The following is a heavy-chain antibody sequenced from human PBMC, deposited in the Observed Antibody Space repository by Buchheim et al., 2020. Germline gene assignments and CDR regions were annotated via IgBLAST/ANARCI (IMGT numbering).Heavy chain of an antibody. D-gene: IGHD6-13*01. CDR2: IKQDGSEK. CDR3: ARRGGMAAAGRRYYYYYMDV. Sequence: EVQLVESGGGLVQPGGSLRLSCAALGFTFSSYWMSWVRQAPGKGLEWVANIKQDGSEKYYVDSVKGRFTISRDNAKNSLYLQMNSLRAEDTAVYYWARRGGMAAAGRRYYYYYMDVWGKGTT. J-gene: IGHJ6*03. CDR1: GFTFSSYW. V-gene: IGHV3-7*01.